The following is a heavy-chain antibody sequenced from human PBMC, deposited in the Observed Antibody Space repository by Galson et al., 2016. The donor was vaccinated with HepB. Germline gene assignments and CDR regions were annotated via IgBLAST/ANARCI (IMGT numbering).Heavy chain of an antibody. Sequence: SLRLSCAASGFTFSNYVMHWVRQAPGKGQEWVAVIWYDGSNKYYADSVKGRFTISRDNSKNTLYLQMNSLRAEDTAMYYCARNGDYVRGFDYWGQGTLVTVSS. CDR3: ARNGDYVRGFDY. J-gene: IGHJ4*02. D-gene: IGHD4-17*01. V-gene: IGHV3-33*01. CDR2: IWYDGSNK. CDR1: GFTFSNYV.